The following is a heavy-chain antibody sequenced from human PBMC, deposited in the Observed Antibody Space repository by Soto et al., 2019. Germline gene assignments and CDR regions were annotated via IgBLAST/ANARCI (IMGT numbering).Heavy chain of an antibody. CDR2: IYYSGST. CDR1: GGSISSYY. V-gene: IGHV4-59*01. D-gene: IGHD6-19*01. J-gene: IGHJ4*02. CDR3: ARDSAVAGTGYFDY. Sequence: NPSETLSLTCTVSGGSISSYYWSWIRQPPGKGLEWIGYIYYSGSTNYNPSLKSRVTISVDTSKNQFSLKLSSVTAADTAVYYCARDSAVAGTGYFDYWGQGTLVTVSS.